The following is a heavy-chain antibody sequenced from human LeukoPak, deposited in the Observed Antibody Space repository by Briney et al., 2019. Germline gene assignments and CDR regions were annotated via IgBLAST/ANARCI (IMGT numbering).Heavy chain of an antibody. J-gene: IGHJ3*02. D-gene: IGHD3-22*01. CDR3: ARDRSITMIVVVIEDAFDI. V-gene: IGHV4-61*02. CDR2: IYTSGST. Sequence: SQTLSLTCTVSGGSISSGDYYWSWIRQPAGEGLEWIGRIYTSGSTNYNPSLKSRVTMSVDTSKNQFSLKLSSVTAADTAVYYCARDRSITMIVVVIEDAFDIWGQGTMVTVSS. CDR1: GGSISSGDYY.